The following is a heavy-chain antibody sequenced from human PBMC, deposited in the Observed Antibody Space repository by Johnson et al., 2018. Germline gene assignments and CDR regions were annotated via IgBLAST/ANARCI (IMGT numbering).Heavy chain of an antibody. CDR3: ARPAGGIRYYGMDV. Sequence: QVQLVESGAEVKKPGASVKVSCKASGYTFTSYDINWVRQATGQGLEWMGWMNPNSGNTGYAQKFQGRVTMTRNTSISTPYRGLSSLRSEDTAVYYCARPAGGIRYYGMDVWGQGTTVTVSS. V-gene: IGHV1-8*01. D-gene: IGHD1-14*01. J-gene: IGHJ6*02. CDR1: GYTFTSYD. CDR2: MNPNSGNT.